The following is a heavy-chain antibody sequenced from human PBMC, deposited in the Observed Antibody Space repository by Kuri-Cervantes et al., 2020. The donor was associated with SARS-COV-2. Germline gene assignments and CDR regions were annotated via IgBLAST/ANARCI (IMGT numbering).Heavy chain of an antibody. J-gene: IGHJ4*02. CDR3: SGRVDFSSVDY. CDR1: GASIRQTRFS. V-gene: IGHV4-61*05. Sequence: SETLSLTCSVFGASIRQTRFSCAWIRQPPGKGLEWIGYVSYNGATAYNPSLKSRVTMSLDTSKNQFSLRLSSVTAADTAVYYCSGRVDFSSVDYWGQGTLVTVSS. CDR2: VSYNGAT. D-gene: IGHD3/OR15-3a*01.